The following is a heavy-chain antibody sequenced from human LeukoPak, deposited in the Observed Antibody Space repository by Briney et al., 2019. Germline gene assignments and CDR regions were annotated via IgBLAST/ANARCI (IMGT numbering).Heavy chain of an antibody. CDR3: ARLGISGGRPYLFDY. D-gene: IGHD3-10*01. Sequence: SETLSLTCTVSSGSINSSTYYWGWIRQPPGKGLEWIGSVYYNGRTYSNPSLKSRVTVSVDTSKNQFSLKLTSVTAADTAVYYCARLGISGGRPYLFDYWGQGTLVTVSS. CDR2: VYYNGRT. V-gene: IGHV4-39*01. J-gene: IGHJ4*02. CDR1: SGSINSSTYY.